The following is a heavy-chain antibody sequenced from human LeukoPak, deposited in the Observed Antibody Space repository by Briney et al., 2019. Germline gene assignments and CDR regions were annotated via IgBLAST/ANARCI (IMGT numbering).Heavy chain of an antibody. CDR3: ARWLYNSGWAIDY. Sequence: GGSLRLSCTASGFTFSTYYMAWVRQAPGKGLEWMANIRQDGSGKFYADSVKGRFTISRDNAKNSLFLQMNSLRAEDTAVYFCARWLYNSGWAIDYWGQGTLVTVSS. D-gene: IGHD6-19*01. J-gene: IGHJ4*02. CDR2: IRQDGSGK. CDR1: GFTFSTYY. V-gene: IGHV3-7*01.